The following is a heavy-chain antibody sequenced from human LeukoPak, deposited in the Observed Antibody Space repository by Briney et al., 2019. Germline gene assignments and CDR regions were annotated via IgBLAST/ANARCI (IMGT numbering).Heavy chain of an antibody. J-gene: IGHJ4*02. V-gene: IGHV4-39*07. CDR2: ISYSGNT. CDR1: GGSISSTSNY. CDR3: AKDIVVNYFHY. D-gene: IGHD5-12*01. Sequence: SETLSLTCTVSGGSISSTSNYWGWIRQPPGKGLEWIGSISYSGNTYYNPSLKSRVTISVDTSKNQFSLKLNSVTAADTAVYYCAKDIVVNYFHYWGQGILVTVSS.